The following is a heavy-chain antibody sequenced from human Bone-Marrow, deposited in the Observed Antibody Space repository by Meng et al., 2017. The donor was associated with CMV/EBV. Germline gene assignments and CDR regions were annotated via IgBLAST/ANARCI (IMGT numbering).Heavy chain of an antibody. J-gene: IGHJ4*02. CDR1: GFTFSSYS. CDR3: AKVRGINYFDY. CDR2: IYSGGSST. Sequence: GGSLRLSCAASGFTFSSYSMNWVRQAPGKGLEWVSVIYSGGSSTYYADSVKGRFTISRDNSKNTLYLQMNSLRAEDTAVYYCAKVRGINYFDYWGQGTLVTVSS. V-gene: IGHV3-23*03.